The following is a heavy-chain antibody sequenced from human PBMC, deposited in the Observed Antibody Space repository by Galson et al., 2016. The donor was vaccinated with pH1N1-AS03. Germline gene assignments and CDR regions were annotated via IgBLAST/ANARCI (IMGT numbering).Heavy chain of an antibody. J-gene: IGHJ5*02. Sequence: PALVKPTQTLTLTCTFSEFSLTTSGVGVAWIRQPPGKALEWLALIYWDDDKRYSPSLKNRLTITKDSFRNKVVLTMTNMDPVDTATYYCAHFLYGDYATWFDPWGQGTLVTVSS. CDR2: IYWDDDK. V-gene: IGHV2-5*02. CDR3: AHFLYGDYATWFDP. CDR1: EFSLTTSGVG. D-gene: IGHD4-17*01.